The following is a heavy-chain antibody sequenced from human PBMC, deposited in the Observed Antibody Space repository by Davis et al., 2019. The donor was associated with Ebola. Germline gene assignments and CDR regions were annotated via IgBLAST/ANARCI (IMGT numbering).Heavy chain of an antibody. CDR2: IKQDGSEK. V-gene: IGHV3-7*03. J-gene: IGHJ6*03. Sequence: GSLRLSCAASGFTFSSYWMSWVRQAPGKGLEWVANIKQDGSEKYYVDSVKGRFTISRDNAKNSLYLQMNSLRAEDTAVYYCAREVVVVPAAIIYYYYMDVWGKGTTVTVSS. CDR1: GFTFSSYW. CDR3: AREVVVVPAAIIYYYYMDV. D-gene: IGHD2-2*01.